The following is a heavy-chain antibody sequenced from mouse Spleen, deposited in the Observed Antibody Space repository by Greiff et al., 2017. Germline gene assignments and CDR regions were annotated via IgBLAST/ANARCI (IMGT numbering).Heavy chain of an antibody. D-gene: IGHD2-10*02. CDR2: IDPENGDT. CDR1: GFNIKDDY. J-gene: IGHJ3*01. V-gene: IGHV14-4*01. Sequence: VQLQQSGAELVRPGASVKLSCTASGFNIKDDYMHWVKQRPEQGLEWIGWIDPENGDTEYASKFQGKATITADTSSNTAYLQLSSLTSEDTAVYYCTTKYGNSFAYWGQGTLVTVSA. CDR3: TTKYGNSFAY.